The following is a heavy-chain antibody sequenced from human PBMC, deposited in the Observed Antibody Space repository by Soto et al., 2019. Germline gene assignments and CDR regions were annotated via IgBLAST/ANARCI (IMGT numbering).Heavy chain of an antibody. J-gene: IGHJ4*02. CDR1: GYTFTTYG. Sequence: QVQLEQSGNEVKKPGASVRVSCKAAGYTFTTYGISWVRQAPGQGLEWFGWISTSNGNTDYAQKIQGRYKVTMDTSTSYYNLQLRILSSDDTASYSWSSVLGTYKARLCFYRWGPGTLVIVSS. D-gene: IGHD3-16*01. CDR2: ISTSNGNT. CDR3: SSVLGTYKARLCFYR. V-gene: IGHV1-18*04.